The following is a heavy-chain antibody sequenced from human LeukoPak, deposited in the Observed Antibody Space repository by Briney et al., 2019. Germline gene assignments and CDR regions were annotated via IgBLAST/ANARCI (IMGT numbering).Heavy chain of an antibody. V-gene: IGHV4-59*01. D-gene: IGHD3-3*01. Sequence: PSETLSLTCTVSGGSISSYYWSWIRQPPGKGLEWIGYTYYSGSTSYNPSLNSRVTISVDTSKNQFSLKLTSVTAADTAVYYCARGSRTLFGVIYFDYWGQGTLVTVSS. J-gene: IGHJ4*02. CDR3: ARGSRTLFGVIYFDY. CDR2: TYYSGST. CDR1: GGSISSYY.